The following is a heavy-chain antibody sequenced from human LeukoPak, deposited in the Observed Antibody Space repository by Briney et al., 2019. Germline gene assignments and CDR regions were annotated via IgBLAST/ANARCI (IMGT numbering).Heavy chain of an antibody. CDR1: GCTFSSYA. V-gene: IGHV1-69*05. CDR3: ARTQQLVREGYYYYMDV. Sequence: SVKLSCKASGCTFSSYAISWVRQAPGQGLEWMGGIIPIFGKTNYAQKFKGRVTITTDESTSTAYMELSSLRSEDTAVYYCARTQQLVREGYYYYMDVWGKGTMVTVSS. J-gene: IGHJ6*03. CDR2: IIPIFGKT. D-gene: IGHD6-13*01.